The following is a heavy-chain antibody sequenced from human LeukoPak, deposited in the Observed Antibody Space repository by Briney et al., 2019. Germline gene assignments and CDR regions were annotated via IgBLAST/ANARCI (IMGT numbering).Heavy chain of an antibody. J-gene: IGHJ4*02. V-gene: IGHV4-61*02. Sequence: SETLSLTCTVSGDSISSSSYYWDWIRQPAGKGLEWIGRIYTSGGTNYNPSLKSRVTMSVDTSKNQFSLKLSSVTAADTAVYYCARDQRFGELLYYFDYWGQGTLVTVSS. CDR2: IYTSGGT. D-gene: IGHD3-10*01. CDR1: GDSISSSSYY. CDR3: ARDQRFGELLYYFDY.